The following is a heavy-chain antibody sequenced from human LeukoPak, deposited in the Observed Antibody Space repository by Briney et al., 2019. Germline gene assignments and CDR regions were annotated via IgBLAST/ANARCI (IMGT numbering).Heavy chain of an antibody. CDR2: INPNSGGT. Sequence: ASVKVSCKASGYTFNGYYMHWVRQAPGQGLEWMGWINPNSGGTNYAQKFQGRVTMTRDTSISTAYMELSRLRSDDTGVYYCARTLGYCSSTSCYGGDYDAFDIWGQGTMVTVSS. CDR1: GYTFNGYY. J-gene: IGHJ3*02. D-gene: IGHD2-2*01. V-gene: IGHV1-2*02. CDR3: ARTLGYCSSTSCYGGDYDAFDI.